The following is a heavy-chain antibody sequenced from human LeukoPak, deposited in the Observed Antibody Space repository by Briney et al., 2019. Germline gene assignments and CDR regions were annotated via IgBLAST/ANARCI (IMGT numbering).Heavy chain of an antibody. CDR3: ARAYSSSWYWNWFDP. J-gene: IGHJ5*02. V-gene: IGHV4-4*07. CDR2: IYTSGST. D-gene: IGHD6-13*01. Sequence: SETLSLTCTVSGVSISSYYWSWIRQPAGKGLEWIGRIYTSGSTNYNPSLKSRVTMSVDTSKNQFSLKLSSVTAADTAVYYCARAYSSSWYWNWFDPWGQGTLVTVSS. CDR1: GVSISSYY.